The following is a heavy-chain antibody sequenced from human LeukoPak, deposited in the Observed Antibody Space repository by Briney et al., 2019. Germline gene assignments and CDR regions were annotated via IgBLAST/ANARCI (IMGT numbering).Heavy chain of an antibody. D-gene: IGHD3-22*01. CDR1: GGSISSGDYY. J-gene: IGHJ4*02. CDR2: IYYSGRT. V-gene: IGHV4-30-4*01. Sequence: SQTLSLTRTVSGGSISSGDYYWSWIRQPPGKGLEWIGYIYYSGRTYYNPSLKSRVTISVDTSKNQFSLKLSSVTAADTAVYYCARSPGGYYFYFDYWGQGTLVTVSS. CDR3: ARSPGGYYFYFDY.